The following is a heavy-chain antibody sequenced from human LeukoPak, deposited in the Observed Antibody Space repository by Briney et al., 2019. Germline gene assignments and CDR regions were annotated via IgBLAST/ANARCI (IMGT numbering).Heavy chain of an antibody. Sequence: ASVKVSCKASGYTFTGYYMHWVRQAPGQGLEWMGWINPNSGGTNYAQKFQGRVTMTRDTSISTAYMELSRLRSDDTAVYDSAVDNGARGGGYYYGMDVWGQGTTVTVSS. V-gene: IGHV1-2*02. CDR1: GYTFTGYY. J-gene: IGHJ6*02. CDR2: INPNSGGT. CDR3: AVDNGARGGGYYYGMDV. D-gene: IGHD5-12*01.